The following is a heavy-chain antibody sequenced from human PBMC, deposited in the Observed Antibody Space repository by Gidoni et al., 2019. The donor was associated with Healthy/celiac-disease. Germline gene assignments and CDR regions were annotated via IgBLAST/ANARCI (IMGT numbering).Heavy chain of an antibody. D-gene: IGHD1-7*01. CDR2: IHTSEGS. Sequence: QVQLQESGPGLVKPSETLSLTCTVSGGSIYNYYWSWIRQPAGKGLEWIGRIHTSEGSNSNPSLKSRVTLSVDTSKNHFSLKVTSVTAADTAVYYCARSNWNYFWYFDLWGHGTLVTVSS. CDR1: GGSIYNYY. CDR3: ARSNWNYFWYFDL. V-gene: IGHV4-4*07. J-gene: IGHJ2*01.